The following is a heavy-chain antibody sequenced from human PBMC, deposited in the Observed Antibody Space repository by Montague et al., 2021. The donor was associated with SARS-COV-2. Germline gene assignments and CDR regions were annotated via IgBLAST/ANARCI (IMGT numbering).Heavy chain of an antibody. V-gene: IGHV4-34*01. CDR3: ARVAGGYYHDSSAYFDY. Sequence: SETLSLTCAVYGGSFRGYYWSWTRHPPGKGLEWIGEINQSGSTNYNPSLKSRVTLSVDTSKKQFSLKLSSLTAADTAVYYCARVAGGYYHDSSAYFDYWGQGSLVTVS. CDR1: GGSFRGYY. J-gene: IGHJ4*02. D-gene: IGHD3-22*01. CDR2: INQSGST.